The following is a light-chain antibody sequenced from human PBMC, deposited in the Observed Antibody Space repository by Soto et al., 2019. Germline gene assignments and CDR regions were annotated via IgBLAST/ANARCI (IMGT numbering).Light chain of an antibody. CDR2: GAS. CDR1: QSVSSSY. J-gene: IGKJ4*01. Sequence: EIVLTQSPGTLFLSPGERATLSCRASQSVSSSYLAWYQQKPGQAPRLLIYGASSRATGIPDRFSGSGSGTDFTLTISRLEHADFEVYYCQQYGSSPFGGGTKVDIK. CDR3: QQYGSSP. V-gene: IGKV3-20*01.